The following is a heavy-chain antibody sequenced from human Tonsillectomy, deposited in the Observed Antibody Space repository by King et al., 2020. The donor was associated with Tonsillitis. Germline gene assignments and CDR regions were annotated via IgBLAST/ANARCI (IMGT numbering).Heavy chain of an antibody. Sequence: VQLVESGGGVVQPGRSLRLSCAASGFTFSSYGMHWVRQAPGKGLELGAVISYDGSNKYYADSVKGRFTISRDNSKNTLYLQMNSLRAEDTAVYYCAKGGGSGWYYFDYWGQGTLVTVSS. CDR1: GFTFSSYG. J-gene: IGHJ4*02. CDR2: ISYDGSNK. V-gene: IGHV3-30*18. D-gene: IGHD6-19*01. CDR3: AKGGGSGWYYFDY.